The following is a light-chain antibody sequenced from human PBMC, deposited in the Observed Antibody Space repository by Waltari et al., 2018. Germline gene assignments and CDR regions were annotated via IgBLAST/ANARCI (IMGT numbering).Light chain of an antibody. CDR1: SSNIGSNY. V-gene: IGLV1-47*01. Sequence: QSVLTQPPSASGTPGQRVTISCSGSSSNIGSNYVYWYQQLPGTAPKLLIYRNNQRPSGGPDRFSGSKSGTSASLAISGLRSEDEADYYCAAWDDSLSGVFGGGTKLTVL. CDR2: RNN. J-gene: IGLJ2*01. CDR3: AAWDDSLSGV.